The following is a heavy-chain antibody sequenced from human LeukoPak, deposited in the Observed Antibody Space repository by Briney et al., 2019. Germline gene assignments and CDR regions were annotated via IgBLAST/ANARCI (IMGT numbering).Heavy chain of an antibody. CDR1: GGSTSSYY. CDR3: ARHRRDGYNFDY. CDR2: IYYSGST. Sequence: PSETLSLTCTVSGGSTSSYYWSWIRQPPGKGLEWIGYIYYSGSTNYNPSLKSRVTISVDTSKNQFSLKPSSVTAADTAVYYCARHRRDGYNFDYWGQGTLVTVSS. D-gene: IGHD5-12*01. V-gene: IGHV4-59*08. J-gene: IGHJ4*02.